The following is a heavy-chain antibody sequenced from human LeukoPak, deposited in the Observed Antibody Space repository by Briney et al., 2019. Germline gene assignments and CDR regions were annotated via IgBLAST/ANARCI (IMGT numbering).Heavy chain of an antibody. CDR1: GFTFSSYA. Sequence: GGSLRLSCAASGFTFSSYAMSWVRQAPGKGLEWVSTISDSGSSTYYTDSVKGRFTFSRDNSKNTLHLQMNSLRAEDTAVYYCARGDYGSGSYSADYWGQGTLVTVSS. D-gene: IGHD3-10*01. CDR3: ARGDYGSGSYSADY. J-gene: IGHJ4*02. CDR2: ISDSGSST. V-gene: IGHV3-23*01.